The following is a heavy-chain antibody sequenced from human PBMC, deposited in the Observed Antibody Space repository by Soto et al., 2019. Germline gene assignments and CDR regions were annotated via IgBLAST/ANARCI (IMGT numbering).Heavy chain of an antibody. D-gene: IGHD1-1*01. J-gene: IGHJ4*02. Sequence: GGSLRLSCAASGFNFNTYWMHWVRQAPGKGLVWVSRINTDRSSIIYVDSVKGRFTISRDNAKNTLYLQMNSLRGDDTAIYYCVRSGDNYNLLDYWGQGTPVTVSS. CDR1: GFNFNTYW. CDR3: VRSGDNYNLLDY. V-gene: IGHV3-74*01. CDR2: INTDRSSI.